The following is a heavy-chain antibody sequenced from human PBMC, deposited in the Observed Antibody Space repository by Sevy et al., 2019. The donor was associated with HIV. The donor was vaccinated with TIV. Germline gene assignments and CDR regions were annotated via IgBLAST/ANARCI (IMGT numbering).Heavy chain of an antibody. CDR3: AKVRCTSCIHYGMDV. V-gene: IGHV3-30*02. CDR2: IRYEGGNK. D-gene: IGHD2-2*01. J-gene: IGHJ6*02. CDR1: GFTFSSYG. Sequence: GGSLRLSCAASGFTFSSYGMHWVRQAPGKGLEWVAFIRYEGGNKYYADSVKGRFTISRDNSKNTLYLKMNSLRAEDTAVYYCAKVRCTSCIHYGMDVWGQGTTVTVSS.